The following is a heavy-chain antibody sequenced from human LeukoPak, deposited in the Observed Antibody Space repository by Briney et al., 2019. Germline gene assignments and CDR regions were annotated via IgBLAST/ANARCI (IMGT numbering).Heavy chain of an antibody. Sequence: PSETLSLTCTVSGASVSASGYFWGWIRQPPGQGLEWIGTLHYSGNTYYNPSLKSRVTISVDTSKNQFSLELNSVTSADTAVYYCARDWDGAFDFNTFDIWGQGTMVTVSS. CDR3: ARDWDGAFDFNTFDI. D-gene: IGHD4/OR15-4a*01. V-gene: IGHV4-39*07. CDR2: LHYSGNT. CDR1: GASVSASGYF. J-gene: IGHJ3*02.